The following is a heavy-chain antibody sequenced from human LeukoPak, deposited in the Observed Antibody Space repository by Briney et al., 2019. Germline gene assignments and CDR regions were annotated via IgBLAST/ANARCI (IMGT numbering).Heavy chain of an antibody. CDR1: GGSISSYY. D-gene: IGHD1-20*01. V-gene: IGHV4-4*07. Sequence: PSETLSLTCTVSGGSISSYYWSWIRQPAGKGLGWIGRIYTSGSTNYNPSLKSRVTMSVDTSKNQFSLKLSSVTAADTAVYYCARGANWNDVGGDSDYWGQGTLVTVSS. CDR2: IYTSGST. CDR3: ARGANWNDVGGDSDY. J-gene: IGHJ4*02.